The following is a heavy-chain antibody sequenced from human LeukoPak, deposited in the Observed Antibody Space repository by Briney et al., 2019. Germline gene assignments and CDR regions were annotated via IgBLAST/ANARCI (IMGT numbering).Heavy chain of an antibody. D-gene: IGHD3-16*02. CDR1: GYTFTGYY. J-gene: IGHJ4*02. Sequence: ASVKVSCKASGYTFTGYYMHWVRQAPGQGLEWMGWINPNSGGTNYAQKFQGRVTMTRDTSISTAYMELSRLRSDDTAVYYCASRGYDYVWGSYRGGDYWGRGTLVTVSS. CDR2: INPNSGGT. CDR3: ASRGYDYVWGSYRGGDY. V-gene: IGHV1-2*02.